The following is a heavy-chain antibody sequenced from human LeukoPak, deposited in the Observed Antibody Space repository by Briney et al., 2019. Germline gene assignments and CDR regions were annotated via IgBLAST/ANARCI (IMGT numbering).Heavy chain of an antibody. CDR3: ATATMVRDVHFDY. CDR1: GGTFSSYA. CDR2: IIPIFGTA. Sequence: EASVKVSCKASGGTFSSYAISWVRQAPGQGLEWMGGIIPIFGTANYAQKFQGRVTITADKSTSTAYMELSSLRSEDTAVYYCATATMVRDVHFDYWGQGTLVTVSS. V-gene: IGHV1-69*06. D-gene: IGHD3-10*01. J-gene: IGHJ4*02.